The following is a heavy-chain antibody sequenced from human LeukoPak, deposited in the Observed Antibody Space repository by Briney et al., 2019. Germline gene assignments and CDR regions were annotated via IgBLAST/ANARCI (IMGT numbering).Heavy chain of an antibody. V-gene: IGHV3-21*01. CDR2: IGKTSRDM. CDR1: GFSFSTST. CDR3: VRGDNRGY. Sequence: KPGGSLTLSCAASGFSFSTSTMNWVRQAPGKGLEWISSIGKTSRDMYYADSVRGRFTISRDNAKNSLFLLMNSLRVEDTSVYYCVRGDNRGYWGQGTLVTVSS. J-gene: IGHJ4*02. D-gene: IGHD1-14*01.